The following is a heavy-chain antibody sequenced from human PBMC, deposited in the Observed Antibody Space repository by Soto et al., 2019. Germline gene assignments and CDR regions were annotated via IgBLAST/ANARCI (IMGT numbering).Heavy chain of an antibody. D-gene: IGHD3-22*01. CDR2: MYHTGTT. J-gene: IGHJ5*02. CDR3: ARGINYYDSSGYSWFDP. Sequence: QLQLQESGSGLVKPSQTLSLTCTVSGGSINSGRYSWTWIRQPPGKGLEWIGHMYHTGTTYYNPSLQGRVTMSVDTSKNQFSLKLSSVTAADTAVYYCARGINYYDSSGYSWFDPWGQGTLVTVSS. CDR1: GGSINSGRYS. V-gene: IGHV4-30-2*01.